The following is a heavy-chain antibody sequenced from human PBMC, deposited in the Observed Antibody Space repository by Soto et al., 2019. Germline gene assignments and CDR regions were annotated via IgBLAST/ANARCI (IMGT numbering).Heavy chain of an antibody. J-gene: IGHJ6*02. CDR3: ARDYSLYDYYYYYGMDV. CDR2: ISGSGGST. CDR1: GFTFSSYA. V-gene: IGHV3-23*01. Sequence: GGSLRLSCAASGFTFSSYAMSWVRQAPGKGLEWVSAISGSGGSTYYADSVKGRFTISRDISKSTLFLQMNSLRSEDTAVYFCARDYSLYDYYYYYGMDVWGQGTTVTVSS. D-gene: IGHD6-13*01.